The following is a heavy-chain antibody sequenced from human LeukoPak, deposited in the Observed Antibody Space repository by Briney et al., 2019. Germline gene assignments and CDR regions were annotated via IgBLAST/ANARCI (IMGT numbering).Heavy chain of an antibody. Sequence: SETLSLTCTVSGGSISSGGYYWSWIRQHPGKGLEWIGYIYYSGSTYYNPSLKSRVTISVDTSKNQFSLKLSSVTAADTAVYYCAGSSGYDSTDFDYWGQGTLVTVPP. CDR1: GGSISSGGYY. CDR3: AGSSGYDSTDFDY. CDR2: IYYSGST. D-gene: IGHD3-22*01. V-gene: IGHV4-31*03. J-gene: IGHJ4*02.